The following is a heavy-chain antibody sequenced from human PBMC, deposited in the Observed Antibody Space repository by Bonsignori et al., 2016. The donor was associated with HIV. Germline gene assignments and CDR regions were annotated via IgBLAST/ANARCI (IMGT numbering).Heavy chain of an antibody. V-gene: IGHV4-59*01. J-gene: IGHJ4*02. CDR3: ARNSGYGEPYYFDY. CDR2: IYYSGST. D-gene: IGHD4-17*01. CDR1: GGSISSYY. Sequence: SETLSLTCTVSGGSISSYYWSWIRQPPGKGLEWIGYIYYSGSTNYNPSLKSRVAISVDTSKNQFSLKLTSVTAADTAVYYCARNSGYGEPYYFDYWGQGTLVTVSS.